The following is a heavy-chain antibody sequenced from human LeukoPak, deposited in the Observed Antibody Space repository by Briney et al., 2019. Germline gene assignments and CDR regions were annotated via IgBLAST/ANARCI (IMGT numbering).Heavy chain of an antibody. J-gene: IGHJ6*03. CDR2: IYYSGSA. V-gene: IGHV4-59*12. D-gene: IGHD3-16*01. CDR3: ARDRLKAGPKAGGYYYYMDV. Sequence: SETLSLTCTVSGGSISSYYWSWIRQPPGKGLEWIGSIYYSGSAYYNPSLKSRVTISVDTSKNQFSLKLSSVTAADTAVYYCARDRLKAGPKAGGYYYYMDVWGKGTTVTISS. CDR1: GGSISSYY.